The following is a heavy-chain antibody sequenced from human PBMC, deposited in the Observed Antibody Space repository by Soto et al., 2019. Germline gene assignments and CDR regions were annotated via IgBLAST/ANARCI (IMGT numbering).Heavy chain of an antibody. D-gene: IGHD3-10*01. Sequence: PGESLKISCKGSGYSFTSYWISWVRQMPGKGLEWMGRIDPSDSYTNYSPSFQGHVTISADKSISTAYLQWSSLKASDTAMYYCARLVLATAFAYGMDVWGQGTTVTVSS. CDR2: IDPSDSYT. CDR3: ARLVLATAFAYGMDV. CDR1: GYSFTSYW. J-gene: IGHJ6*02. V-gene: IGHV5-10-1*01.